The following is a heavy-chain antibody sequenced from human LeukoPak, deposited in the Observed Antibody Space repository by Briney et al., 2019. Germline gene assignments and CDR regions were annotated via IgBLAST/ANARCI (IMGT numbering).Heavy chain of an antibody. D-gene: IGHD3-22*01. CDR3: ARVTTDGYYNY. CDR2: IYTSGST. V-gene: IGHV4-61*02. CDR1: GGSISSGSYY. Sequence: SETLSLTCTVSGGSISSGSYYWRWIRQPAGKGLEWIGRIYTSGSTNYNPSLKSRVTISLDTSENHFSLKLSSVTAADTAVYYCARVTTDGYYNYWGQGTLVTVSS. J-gene: IGHJ4*02.